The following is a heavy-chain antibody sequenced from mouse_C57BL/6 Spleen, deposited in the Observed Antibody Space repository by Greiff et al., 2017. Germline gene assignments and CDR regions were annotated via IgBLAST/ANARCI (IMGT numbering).Heavy chain of an antibody. CDR1: GFTFSDYY. CDR3: ARWLLGYFDV. D-gene: IGHD2-3*01. V-gene: IGHV5-16*01. J-gene: IGHJ1*03. CDR2: INYDGSST. Sequence: EVQLQESEGGLVQPGSSMKLSCTASGFTFSDYYMAWVRQVPEKGLEWVANINYDGSSTYYLDSLKSRFIISRDNAKNILYLQMSSLKSEDTATYYCARWLLGYFDVWGTGTTVTVSS.